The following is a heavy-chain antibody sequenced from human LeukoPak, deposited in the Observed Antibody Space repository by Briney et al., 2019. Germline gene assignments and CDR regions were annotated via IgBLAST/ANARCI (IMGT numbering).Heavy chain of an antibody. Sequence: GASVKVSCKASGYTFTGCYMHWVRQAPGQGREWMGWINPNSGGTNYAQKFQGRVTMTRDTSISTAYMELSRLRSDDTAVYYCARDGEYGSGSYSIDYFDYWGQGTLVTVSS. D-gene: IGHD3-10*01. CDR2: INPNSGGT. J-gene: IGHJ4*02. CDR1: GYTFTGCY. V-gene: IGHV1-2*02. CDR3: ARDGEYGSGSYSIDYFDY.